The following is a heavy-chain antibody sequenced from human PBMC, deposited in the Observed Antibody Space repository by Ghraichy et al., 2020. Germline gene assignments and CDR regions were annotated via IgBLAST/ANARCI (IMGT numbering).Heavy chain of an antibody. V-gene: IGHV1-18*01. J-gene: IGHJ6*02. CDR1: GYTFTSYG. Sequence: ASVKVSCKASGYTFTSYGISWVRQAPVQGLEWMGWISAYNGNTNYAQKLQGRVTMTTDTSTSTAYMELRSLRSDDTAVYYCARSSIGYWSSTSGERACYYYGMDVWGQGTTVTVSS. CDR3: ARSSIGYWSSTSGERACYYYGMDV. D-gene: IGHD2-2*01. CDR2: ISAYNGNT.